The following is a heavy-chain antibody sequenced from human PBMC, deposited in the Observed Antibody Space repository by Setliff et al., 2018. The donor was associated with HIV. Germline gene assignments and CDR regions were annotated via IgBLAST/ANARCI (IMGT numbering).Heavy chain of an antibody. D-gene: IGHD2-2*01. CDR1: GGSISSHY. CDR3: ARARGGYCSSTSCTWNWFDP. J-gene: IGHJ5*02. V-gene: IGHV4-59*11. CDR2: IYYSGST. Sequence: TLSLTCTVSGGSISSHYWSWIRQPPGKGLEWIGSIYYSGSTNYNPSLKSRVTISVDTSKNQFSLKLSSVTAADTAVYYCARARGGYCSSTSCTWNWFDPWGQGTLVTVPQ.